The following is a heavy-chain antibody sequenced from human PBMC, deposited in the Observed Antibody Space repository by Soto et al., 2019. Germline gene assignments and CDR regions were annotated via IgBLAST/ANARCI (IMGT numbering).Heavy chain of an antibody. D-gene: IGHD2-15*01. CDR1: GYTFTNYG. Sequence: QVQLVQSGAEVKKPGASVRVSCKASGYTFTNYGISWVRQAPGQGLEWMGWVGPYNGNTDHAQNFQGRVTMTTATSTNTAYMELGSLRSDDTALYYCARCYCSLGSCYTCWHFDLWGRGTLVTVSS. J-gene: IGHJ2*01. V-gene: IGHV1-18*04. CDR2: VGPYNGNT. CDR3: ARCYCSLGSCYTCWHFDL.